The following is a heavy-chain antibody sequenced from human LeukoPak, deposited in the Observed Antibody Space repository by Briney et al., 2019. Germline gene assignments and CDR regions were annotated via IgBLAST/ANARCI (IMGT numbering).Heavy chain of an antibody. J-gene: IGHJ5*02. CDR1: GGSINGYY. D-gene: IGHD4-17*01. V-gene: IGHV4-59*01. CDR3: ARVFRGAVTSNWFDP. CDR2: ISDSGST. Sequence: SETLSLTCTVSGGSINGYYWTWIRQPPGKGLEWIGYISDSGSTNYNPSLKSRVTMSVDSSNTEFSLRLNSGTAAATAVYYCARVFRGAVTSNWFDPWGQGTLVTVSS.